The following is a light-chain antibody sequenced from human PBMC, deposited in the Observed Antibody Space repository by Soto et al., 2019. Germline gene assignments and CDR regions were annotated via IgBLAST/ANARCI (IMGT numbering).Light chain of an antibody. J-gene: IGLJ2*01. CDR1: SSDVGNYNF. CDR2: EVS. CDR3: CSYTRSDTLL. Sequence: QSALTQPASVSGSPGQSITISCIGTSSDVGNYNFVSWYQHHPGKAPRLIISEVSNRPSGIPSRFSGSKSGNTASLTISGLRAGDEADYYCCSYTRSDTLLFGGGTKLTVL. V-gene: IGLV2-23*02.